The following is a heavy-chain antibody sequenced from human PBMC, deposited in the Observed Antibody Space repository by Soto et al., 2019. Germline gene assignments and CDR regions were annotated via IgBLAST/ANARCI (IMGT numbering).Heavy chain of an antibody. CDR3: ARAAKRYFDK. CDR1: GTTFNTFA. Sequence: QVPLVQSGAEVKKPGSSVKVSCTASGTTFNTFAISWVRQAPGQGLEWMGGIIPVLGPAFYSQKFQGRVTITADKSTTTAYLELSSLRSEDTAVYYCARAAKRYFDKWGQGTLVTVSS. V-gene: IGHV1-69*06. CDR2: IIPVLGPA. J-gene: IGHJ4*02.